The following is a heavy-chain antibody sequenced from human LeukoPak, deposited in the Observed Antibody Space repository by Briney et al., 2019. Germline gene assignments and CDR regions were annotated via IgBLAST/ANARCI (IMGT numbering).Heavy chain of an antibody. CDR1: GGTFSSYD. CDR2: IGTAGDT. D-gene: IGHD1-26*01. V-gene: IGHV3-13*01. Sequence: SCKASGGTFSSYDMHWVRQATGKGLEWVSAIGTAGDTYYPGSVKGRSTISRENAKNSLYLQMNSLRAEDTAVYYCARGGSGSYFEDNWFDPWGQGTLVTVSS. J-gene: IGHJ5*02. CDR3: ARGGSGSYFEDNWFDP.